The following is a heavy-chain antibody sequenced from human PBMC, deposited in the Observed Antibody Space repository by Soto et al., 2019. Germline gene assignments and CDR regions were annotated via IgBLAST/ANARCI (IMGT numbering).Heavy chain of an antibody. D-gene: IGHD1-7*01. CDR2: MNPNSDNT. Sequence: ASVKVSCKASGYTVTSYDINWVRQATGQGIERMEWMNPNSDNTGYAQKIQGRVTMTRNTSISTAYKKLSSLKSKDTAEYYRQGCWRISGTYVFDHWGQGTLVTVSS. CDR1: GYTVTSYD. CDR3: QGCWRISGTYVFDH. V-gene: IGHV1-8*01. J-gene: IGHJ4*02.